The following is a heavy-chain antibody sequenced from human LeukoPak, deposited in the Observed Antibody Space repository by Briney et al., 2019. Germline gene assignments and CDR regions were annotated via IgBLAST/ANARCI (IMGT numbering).Heavy chain of an antibody. V-gene: IGHV4-59*11. D-gene: IGHD6-13*01. Sequence: SETLSLTCTVSGGSISSHYWSWIRQPPGKGLEWIGYIYYSGSTNCNPSLKSRVTISVDTSKNQFSLKLSSVTAADTAVYYCARENIAAAAPHFDYWGQGTLVTVSS. J-gene: IGHJ4*02. CDR1: GGSISSHY. CDR3: ARENIAAAAPHFDY. CDR2: IYYSGST.